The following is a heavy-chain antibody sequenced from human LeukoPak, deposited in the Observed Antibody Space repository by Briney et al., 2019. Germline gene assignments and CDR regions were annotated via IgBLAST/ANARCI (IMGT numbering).Heavy chain of an antibody. Sequence: GGSLKLLWAASGIPFSDYAMSWVPQDPGKGPELVSGLRGSCRATHYADSVKGRFTISREQYQKTLHMQMNTLRAEDTAVYVCVKASQYCISDHFYRVGLQPWGQGTLVTVSS. V-gene: IGHV3-23*01. CDR2: LRGSCRAT. D-gene: IGHD2-2*01. CDR1: GIPFSDYA. J-gene: IGHJ1*01. CDR3: VKASQYCISDHFYRVGLQP.